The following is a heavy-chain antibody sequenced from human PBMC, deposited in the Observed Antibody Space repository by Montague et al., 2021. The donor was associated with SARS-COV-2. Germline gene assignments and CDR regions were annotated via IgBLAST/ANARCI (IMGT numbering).Heavy chain of an antibody. CDR3: ARTTHLYSDESYGHQYFFDD. Sequence: SETLSLTCTVSGGSIETYCWTWIRQPPGKGLEWIGYNYYTRRTTYNPSLSSRVTISVDTSKNQFSLKLDSVTAADTAVYYCARTTHLYSDESYGHQYFFDDWGRGTLVTVSS. J-gene: IGHJ4*02. D-gene: IGHD4-17*01. CDR2: NYYTRRT. CDR1: GGSIETYC. V-gene: IGHV4-59*01.